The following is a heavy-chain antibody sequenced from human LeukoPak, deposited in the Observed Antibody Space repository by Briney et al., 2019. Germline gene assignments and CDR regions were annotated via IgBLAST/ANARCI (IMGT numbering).Heavy chain of an antibody. Sequence: GGSLRLSCAASGFTFSSYGMHWVRQAPGKGLEWVAVIWYGGCNKFYADSVKGRFTLSRDNSKNTLYLQMNSLRAEDTAVYYCAKATAPYYYGMDLWGERTTVTVSS. D-gene: IGHD2-21*02. CDR3: AKATAPYYYGMDL. CDR2: IWYGGCNK. CDR1: GFTFSSYG. J-gene: IGHJ6*04. V-gene: IGHV3-33*06.